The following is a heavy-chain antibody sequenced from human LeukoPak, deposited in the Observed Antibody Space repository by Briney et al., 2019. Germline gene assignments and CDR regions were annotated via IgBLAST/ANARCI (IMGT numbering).Heavy chain of an antibody. CDR3: ARAAYPRTVLEYYFDY. CDR1: GGSFCGYY. CDR2: INHSGST. D-gene: IGHD3-3*01. J-gene: IGHJ4*02. V-gene: IGHV4-34*01. Sequence: SETLSLTCAVYGGSFCGYYWSWIRQPPGKGLEWIGEINHSGSTNYNPSLKSRVTISVDTSKNQFSLQLNSVTPEDTAVYYCARAAYPRTVLEYYFDYWGQGTLVTVSS.